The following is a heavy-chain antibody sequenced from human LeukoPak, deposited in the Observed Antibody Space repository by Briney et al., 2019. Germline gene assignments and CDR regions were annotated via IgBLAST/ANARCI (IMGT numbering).Heavy chain of an antibody. Sequence: EASVKVSCKASGFTFTSSAVQWVRQARGQRLEWIGWIVVGSGNTNYAQKFQERVTITRDMSTSTAYMELSSLRSEDTAVYYCTTRIWFGELLSDLFDYWGQGTLVTVSS. D-gene: IGHD3-10*01. CDR1: GFTFTSSA. V-gene: IGHV1-58*01. CDR3: TTRIWFGELLSDLFDY. CDR2: IVVGSGNT. J-gene: IGHJ4*02.